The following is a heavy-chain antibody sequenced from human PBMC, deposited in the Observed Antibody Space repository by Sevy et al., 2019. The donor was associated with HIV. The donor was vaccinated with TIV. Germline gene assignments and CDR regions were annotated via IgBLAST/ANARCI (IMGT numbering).Heavy chain of an antibody. V-gene: IGHV3-9*03. J-gene: IGHJ3*02. CDR1: GFTFDDYA. CDR3: AKVRAVQLWFDAFDI. Sequence: GGSLRLSCAASGFTFDDYAMHWVRQAPGKGLEWVSGISWNSGSIGYAVSVKGRFTISRDNAKNSLYLQMNSLRAEDMALYYCAKVRAVQLWFDAFDIWGQWPMVTVSS. CDR2: ISWNSGSI. D-gene: IGHD5-18*01.